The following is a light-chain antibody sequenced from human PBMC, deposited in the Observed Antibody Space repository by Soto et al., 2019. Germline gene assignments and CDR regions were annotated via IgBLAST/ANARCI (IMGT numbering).Light chain of an antibody. CDR1: SSNIGSNY. CDR3: AAWDDSLSGWV. Sequence: QSVLTQPPSASGTPGQRVTISCSGSSSNIGSNYVYWYQQLPGTAPKLLIYRNNQRPSGVPDRFSGSKSGTSASLAISGLRSADEADYYCAAWDDSLSGWVFGGVTKLTVL. CDR2: RNN. V-gene: IGLV1-47*01. J-gene: IGLJ3*02.